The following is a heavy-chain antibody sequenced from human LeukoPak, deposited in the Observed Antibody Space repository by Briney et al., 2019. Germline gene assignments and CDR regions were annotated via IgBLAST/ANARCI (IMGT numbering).Heavy chain of an antibody. CDR2: MNPNSGNT. CDR3: ARGSRVSTIFRTY. D-gene: IGHD3-9*01. Sequence: GASVKVSCKAYGYTFTSYDINWVRQATGQGLEWMGWMNPNSGNTGYAQKFQGRVTMTRNTSISTAYMELSSLRSEDTAVYYCARGSRVSTIFRTYWGQGTLVTVSS. V-gene: IGHV1-8*01. J-gene: IGHJ4*02. CDR1: GYTFTSYD.